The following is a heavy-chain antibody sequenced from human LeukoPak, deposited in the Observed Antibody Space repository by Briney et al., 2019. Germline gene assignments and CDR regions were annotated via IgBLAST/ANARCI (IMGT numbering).Heavy chain of an antibody. J-gene: IGHJ6*02. CDR1: GYTFSGHW. Sequence: GGSLRLSCAVSGYTFSGHWVHWVRQAPGKGLVWVSGINRDGSSPTYADSVKGRFTISRDNAKNTLYLQIYSLRDEDTGVYYCGRGRYYGMDVWGQGTTVTVSS. CDR2: INRDGSSP. V-gene: IGHV3-74*01. CDR3: GRGRYYGMDV.